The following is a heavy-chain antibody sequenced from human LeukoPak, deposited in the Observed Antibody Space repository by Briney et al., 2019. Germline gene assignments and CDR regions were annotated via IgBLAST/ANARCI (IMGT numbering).Heavy chain of an antibody. CDR2: INHSGST. J-gene: IGHJ6*03. Sequence: SETLSLTCAVYGGSFSGYYWSWIRQPPGKGLEWIGEINHSGSTNYNPSLKSRVTISVDTSKNQFSLKLSSVTAADTAVYYCARVGSYYYDSSGYKKDYYYYYMDVWGKGTTVTVSS. CDR1: GGSFSGYY. D-gene: IGHD3-22*01. V-gene: IGHV4-34*01. CDR3: ARVGSYYYDSSGYKKDYYYYYMDV.